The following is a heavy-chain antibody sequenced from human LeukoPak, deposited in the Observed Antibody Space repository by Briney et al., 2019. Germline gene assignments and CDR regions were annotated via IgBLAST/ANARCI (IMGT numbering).Heavy chain of an antibody. CDR3: ARDRARVGSGSYYSSVNFDY. CDR1: GFTVSSYE. CDR2: ISSSGGTI. V-gene: IGHV3-48*03. D-gene: IGHD3-10*01. Sequence: PGGSLRLSCAASGFTVSSYEMNWVRQAPGKGLEWVSYISSSGGTIYYADSVKGRFTISRDNAKNSLYLQMNSLRAEDTAVYYCARDRARVGSGSYYSSVNFDYWGQGTLVTVSS. J-gene: IGHJ4*02.